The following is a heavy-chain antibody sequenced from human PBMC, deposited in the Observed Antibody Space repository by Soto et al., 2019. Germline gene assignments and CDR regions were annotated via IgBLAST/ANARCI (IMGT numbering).Heavy chain of an antibody. CDR2: ISSSSSYT. D-gene: IGHD3-22*01. V-gene: IGHV3-11*06. CDR3: ARFSIDSGGYLDY. CDR1: GFTFSDYY. Sequence: PGGSLRLSCAASGFTFSDYYMSWIRQAPGKGLEWVSYISSSSSYTNYADSVKGRFTISRDNAKNSLYLQMNSLRVEDTAVYYCARFSIDSGGYLDYWGQGTLVTVSS. J-gene: IGHJ4*02.